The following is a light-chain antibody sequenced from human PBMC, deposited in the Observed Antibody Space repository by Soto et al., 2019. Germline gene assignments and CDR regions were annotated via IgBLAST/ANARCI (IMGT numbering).Light chain of an antibody. CDR1: QSVSSSY. CDR2: GAA. Sequence: EIVLTQSPGTLSLSPGERATLSCRASQSVSSSYLAWYQQKPGQAPSLLIYGAASRATGIPDRSSGSGSGTDFTLTIIRLEPEDFAVYYCQQYGSSPPITFGQGTRLEIK. V-gene: IGKV3-20*01. J-gene: IGKJ5*01. CDR3: QQYGSSPPIT.